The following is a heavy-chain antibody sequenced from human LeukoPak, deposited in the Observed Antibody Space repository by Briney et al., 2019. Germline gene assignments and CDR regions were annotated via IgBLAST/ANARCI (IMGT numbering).Heavy chain of an antibody. CDR1: GGSFSGYY. J-gene: IGHJ5*02. CDR2: INHSGST. CDR3: ARVSLGGYDFWSGYYSCWFDP. Sequence: SETLSLTCAVYGGSFSGYYWSWIRQPPGKGLEWIGEINHSGSTNYNPSLKSRVTISVDTSKNRFSLKLSSVTAADTAVYYCARVSLGGYDFWSGYYSCWFDPWGQGTLVTVSS. V-gene: IGHV4-34*01. D-gene: IGHD3-3*01.